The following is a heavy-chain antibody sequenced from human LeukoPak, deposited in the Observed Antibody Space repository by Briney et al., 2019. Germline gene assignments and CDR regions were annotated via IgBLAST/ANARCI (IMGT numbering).Heavy chain of an antibody. V-gene: IGHV1-8*01. CDR2: LNPNSGST. D-gene: IGHD2-2*01. J-gene: IGHJ5*02. CDR1: GYTFTSYD. Sequence: GASVKVSCKASGYTFTSYDINWVRQASGQGLEWMGWLNPNSGSTDSAQQFQGRVTMTRNTSISTAYLELSNLRSEDTAVYYCARLLGCGSTNCYSPDNWFDPWGQGTLVIVSS. CDR3: ARLLGCGSTNCYSPDNWFDP.